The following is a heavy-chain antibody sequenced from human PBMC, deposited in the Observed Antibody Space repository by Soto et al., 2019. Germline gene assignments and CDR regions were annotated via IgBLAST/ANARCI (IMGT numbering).Heavy chain of an antibody. CDR1: GGTFSSYT. J-gene: IGHJ4*02. CDR2: IIPILGIA. D-gene: IGHD5-12*01. V-gene: IGHV1-69*02. CDR3: ARGYSGYDSSLDY. Sequence: SVKVSCKASGGTFSSYTISWVRQAPGQGLEWMGRIIPILGIANYAQKFQGRVTITADKSTSTAYMELSSLRSEDTAVYYCARGYSGYDSSLDYWGQGTLVTVSS.